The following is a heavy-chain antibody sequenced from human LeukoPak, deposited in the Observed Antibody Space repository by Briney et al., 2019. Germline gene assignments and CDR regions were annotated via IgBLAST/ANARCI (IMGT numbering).Heavy chain of an antibody. CDR3: ARSYRGVTDY. Sequence: GGSLRLSCAASGLTVNSNYMSWVRQAPGKGLEWVAVIYSGGSTYYADSVKGRFTISRDNSKNTLYLQMNSLRAEDTAVYYCARSYRGVTDYWGQGTLVTVSS. D-gene: IGHD2-21*02. J-gene: IGHJ4*02. V-gene: IGHV3-53*01. CDR2: IYSGGST. CDR1: GLTVNSNY.